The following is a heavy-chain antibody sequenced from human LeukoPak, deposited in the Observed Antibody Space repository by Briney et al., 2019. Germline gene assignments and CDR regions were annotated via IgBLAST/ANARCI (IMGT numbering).Heavy chain of an antibody. D-gene: IGHD3-9*01. CDR2: IKSKTDRGTT. Sequence: GGSLRLSCAASGFTFSDSAMHWVRQAPGKGLEWVGRIKSKTDRGTTDYAAPVKGRFTISRDDSKNTLYLQMNSLKTEDTAVYYCTTDRKDDDILTGYYTNFDYWGQGALVTVSS. J-gene: IGHJ4*02. V-gene: IGHV3-15*01. CDR1: GFTFSDSA. CDR3: TTDRKDDDILTGYYTNFDY.